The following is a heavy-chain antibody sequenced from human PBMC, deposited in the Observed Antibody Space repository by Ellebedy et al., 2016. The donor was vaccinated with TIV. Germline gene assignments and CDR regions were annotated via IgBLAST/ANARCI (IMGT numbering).Heavy chain of an antibody. CDR2: INAGNGNT. D-gene: IGHD6-19*01. V-gene: IGHV1-3*01. J-gene: IGHJ5*02. CDR1: GYSFTSYA. CDR3: ASRSYSSGWYSP. Sequence: ASVKVSCKASGYSFTSYAMHWVRQAPGQRLEWMGWINAGNGNTKYSQKFQGRDTITRDTSASTAYMELSSLRSEDTAVYYCASRSYSSGWYSPWGQGTLVTVSS.